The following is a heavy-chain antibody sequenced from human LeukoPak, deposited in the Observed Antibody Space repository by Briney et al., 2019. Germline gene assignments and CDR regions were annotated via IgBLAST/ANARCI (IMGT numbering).Heavy chain of an antibody. D-gene: IGHD3-16*02. CDR1: GGSIISISYY. V-gene: IGHV4-39*07. CDR2: IYSSGST. CDR3: ARRTFGGVIAY. Sequence: PSETLSLTCTVSGGSIISISYYWGWIRQPPGKGLEWIGSIYSSGSTYNNPSLKSRVTISVDTSKNQFSLNLRSVTAADTAVYYCARRTFGGVIAYWGQGTLVTVSS. J-gene: IGHJ4*02.